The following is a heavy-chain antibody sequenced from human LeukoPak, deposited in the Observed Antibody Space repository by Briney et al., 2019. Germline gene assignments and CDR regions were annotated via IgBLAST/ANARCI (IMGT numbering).Heavy chain of an antibody. V-gene: IGHV4-59*01. D-gene: IGHD3-22*01. CDR2: IYYSGST. CDR1: GVSISSYY. Sequence: SETLSLTCTVSGVSISSYYWSWIRQPPGEGREWIGYIYYSGSTNYNPSLKSRVTISVDTSKNQFSLKLSSVTAADTAVYYCARFRGLNYYDSSGYYYLDYWGQGTLVTVSS. J-gene: IGHJ4*02. CDR3: ARFRGLNYYDSSGYYYLDY.